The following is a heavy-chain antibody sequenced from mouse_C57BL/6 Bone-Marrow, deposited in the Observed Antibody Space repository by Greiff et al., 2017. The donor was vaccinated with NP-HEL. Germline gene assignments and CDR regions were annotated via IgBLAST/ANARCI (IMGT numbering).Heavy chain of an antibody. D-gene: IGHD2-4*01. J-gene: IGHJ1*03. V-gene: IGHV1-7*01. Sequence: QVQLQQSGAELAQPGASVKLSCKASGYTFTSYWMNWVKQRPGQGLEWIGYINPSSGCTKYNQKLKDKATLTADKSSSTAYMQLSNLTYEDSAVYYCVKWELRHTPFYYFDVWGTGTPVTVSS. CDR1: GYTFTSYW. CDR2: INPSSGCT. CDR3: VKWELRHTPFYYFDV.